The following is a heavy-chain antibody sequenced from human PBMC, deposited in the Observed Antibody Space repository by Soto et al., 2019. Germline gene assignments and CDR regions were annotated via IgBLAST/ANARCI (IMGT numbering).Heavy chain of an antibody. J-gene: IGHJ4*02. CDR1: GFIFSSYS. CDR2: ITSSNSYI. Sequence: PGGSLRLSCAASGFIFSSYSMSWVRQAPGKGLEWVSLITSSNSYIYYGDSVKGRFTISRDNAKKSLYLQMNSLRAEDTAVYYCARDGGRLYRGDHYFDYWGLGTLLTVSS. CDR3: ARDGGRLYRGDHYFDY. D-gene: IGHD3-10*01. V-gene: IGHV3-21*01.